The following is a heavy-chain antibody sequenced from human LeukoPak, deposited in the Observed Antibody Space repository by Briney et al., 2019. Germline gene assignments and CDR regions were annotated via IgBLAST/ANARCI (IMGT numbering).Heavy chain of an antibody. Sequence: SETLSLTCAVYGGSFSGYYWSWIRQPPGKGLEWIGEINHSGSTNYNPSLKSRVTISVDTSKNQFSLKLSSVTAADTAVYYCARRGYDYVWGSYRSRPSDYWGQGTLVTVSS. V-gene: IGHV4-34*01. J-gene: IGHJ4*02. CDR1: GGSFSGYY. CDR3: ARRGYDYVWGSYRSRPSDY. D-gene: IGHD3-16*02. CDR2: INHSGST.